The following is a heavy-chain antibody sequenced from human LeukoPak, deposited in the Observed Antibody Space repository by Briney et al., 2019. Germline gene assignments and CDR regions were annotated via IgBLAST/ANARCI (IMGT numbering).Heavy chain of an antibody. CDR1: GGSISSGGYY. Sequence: SQTLSLTCTVSGGSISSGGYYWSWIRQHPGKGLEWIGYIYYSGSTYYNPSLKSRVTISVDTSKNQFSLKLSSVTAADTAVYYCARASLRRGYFDYWGQGTLVTVSS. CDR3: ARASLRRGYFDY. CDR2: IYYSGST. J-gene: IGHJ4*02. V-gene: IGHV4-30-4*08.